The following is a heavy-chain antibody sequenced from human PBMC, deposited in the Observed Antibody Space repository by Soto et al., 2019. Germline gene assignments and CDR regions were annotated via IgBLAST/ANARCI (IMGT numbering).Heavy chain of an antibody. CDR2: ITPLFGSA. V-gene: IGHV1-69*13. J-gene: IGHJ4*02. CDR3: ARLCYGDLGKPFDY. D-gene: IGHD4-17*01. Sequence: GASVKVSCKASGGTFSSYSISWVRQAPGQGLEWMGGITPLFGSANYAQKFQGRVTITADESTSTAYMQLSSLRSEDTAVYYCARLCYGDLGKPFDYWGQGTLVTVSS. CDR1: GGTFSSYS.